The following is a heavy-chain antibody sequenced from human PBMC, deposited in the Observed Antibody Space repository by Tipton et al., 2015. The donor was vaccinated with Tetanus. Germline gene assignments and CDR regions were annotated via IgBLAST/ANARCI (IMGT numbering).Heavy chain of an antibody. CDR2: INEDGSEI. CDR1: GLTFSDSW. Sequence: SLRLSCAVSGLTFSDSWMTWVRQAPGRGLEWVANINEDGSEIDYVDSVKGRFTISRDNAENTVFLQMSGLGLEDMSLYYCARGPEFRFYMSPLPLDSWGLGTLVTASS. V-gene: IGHV3-7*01. D-gene: IGHD2-2*03. J-gene: IGHJ5*02. CDR3: ARGPEFRFYMSPLPLDS.